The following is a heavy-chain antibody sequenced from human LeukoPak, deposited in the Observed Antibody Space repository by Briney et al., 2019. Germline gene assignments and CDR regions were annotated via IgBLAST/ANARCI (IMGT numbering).Heavy chain of an antibody. J-gene: IGHJ4*02. Sequence: ASVKVSCKTSGYTFTNYAISWVPQAPGQGLEWVGWTSAYNGNTDYATKFQGRVTMTTDSSTSTAYMELRSLRSDDTAVYYCARDLPADTGYETHDYWGQGTLVTVSS. CDR1: GYTFTNYA. CDR2: TSAYNGNT. CDR3: ARDLPADTGYETHDY. V-gene: IGHV1-18*01. D-gene: IGHD5-12*01.